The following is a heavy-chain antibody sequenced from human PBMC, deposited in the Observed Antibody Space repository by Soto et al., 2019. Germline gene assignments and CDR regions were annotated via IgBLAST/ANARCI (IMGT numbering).Heavy chain of an antibody. CDR3: ARGGPHEYSTPFDY. CDR2: IKQDGSEK. Sequence: GGSLRLSCAASGFTFSSYWMSWVRQAPGKGLEWVANIKQDGSEKYYVDSVKGRFTISRDNAKNSLYLQMNSLRAEDTAVYYCARGGPHEYSTPFDYWGQGTLVTVSS. V-gene: IGHV3-7*01. D-gene: IGHD6-6*01. J-gene: IGHJ4*02. CDR1: GFTFSSYW.